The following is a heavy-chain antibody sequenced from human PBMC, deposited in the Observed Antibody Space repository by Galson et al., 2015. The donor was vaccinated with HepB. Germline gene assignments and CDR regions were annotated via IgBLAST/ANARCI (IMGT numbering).Heavy chain of an antibody. CDR3: ARELPYYYGSGENYYYGMDV. Sequence: SLRLSCAASGFTFSTYALHWVRQAPGKGLEWVAVISYDGSNKYYADSVKGRSTISRDNSKNTLYLQMSSLRAEDTAVYYCARELPYYYGSGENYYYGMDVWGQGTTVTVSS. CDR2: ISYDGSNK. V-gene: IGHV3-30*04. CDR1: GFTFSTYA. D-gene: IGHD3-10*01. J-gene: IGHJ6*02.